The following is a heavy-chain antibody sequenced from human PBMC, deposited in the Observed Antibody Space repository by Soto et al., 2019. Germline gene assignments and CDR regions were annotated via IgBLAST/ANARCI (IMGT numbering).Heavy chain of an antibody. J-gene: IGHJ4*02. CDR1: GFTFITYD. V-gene: IGHV1-8*01. CDR3: ARDQALAPTVWGY. Sequence: ASVTVSCKASGFTFITYDFSWVRQAAGQGLEWMGWMNPNNGNAGFAQKFRGRINMTRNTSISTAYLELSSLRLTSVTAADTARYYCARDQALAPTVWGYWGQGIQVTVSS. CDR2: MNPNNGNA. D-gene: IGHD7-27*01.